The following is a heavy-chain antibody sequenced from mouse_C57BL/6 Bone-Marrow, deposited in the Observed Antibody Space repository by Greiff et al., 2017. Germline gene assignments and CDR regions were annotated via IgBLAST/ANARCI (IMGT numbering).Heavy chain of an antibody. D-gene: IGHD1-2*01. CDR1: GYTFTDYY. J-gene: IGHJ3*01. CDR3: ALGYYGLFAY. V-gene: IGHV1-19*01. CDR2: VNPYNGGT. Sequence: EVKLMESGPVLVKPGASVKMSCKASGYTFTDYYMNWVKQSHGKSLEWIGVVNPYNGGTSYNQKFKGQATLTVDKSSSTAYMALNSLTSEDSAVYYCALGYYGLFAYWGQGTLVTVSA.